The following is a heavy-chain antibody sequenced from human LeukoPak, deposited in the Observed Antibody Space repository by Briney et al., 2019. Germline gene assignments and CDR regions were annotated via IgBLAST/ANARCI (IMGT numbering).Heavy chain of an antibody. Sequence: GGSLRLSCVASGFTFSSYGMHWVRQAPGKGLEWVSVISHGGDNEYYADSVKGRFTISRDNSKITLYLQMNSLRAEDTALYYCAEVGGSGNYLHYFDYWGQGTLVTVSS. D-gene: IGHD3-10*01. CDR1: GFTFSSYG. V-gene: IGHV3-30*18. J-gene: IGHJ4*02. CDR3: AEVGGSGNYLHYFDY. CDR2: ISHGGDNE.